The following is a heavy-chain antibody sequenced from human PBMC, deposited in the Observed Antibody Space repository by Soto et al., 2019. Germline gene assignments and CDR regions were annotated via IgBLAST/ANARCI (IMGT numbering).Heavy chain of an antibody. CDR1: CGSFIGYY. J-gene: IGHJ4*02. CDR3: AEGGMAAPAL. CDR2: INHSGST. Sequence: SETLSLTCAFYCGSFIGYYWSWIRQPPGKGLEWIGEINHSGSTNYNPSLKSRVTISVDTSKNQFSLKLSSVTAADTAVYYCAEGGMAAPALWGQGTLVTVSS. D-gene: IGHD6-6*01. V-gene: IGHV4-34*01.